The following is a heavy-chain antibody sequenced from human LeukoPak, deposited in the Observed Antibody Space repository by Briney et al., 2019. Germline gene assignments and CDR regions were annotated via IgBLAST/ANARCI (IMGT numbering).Heavy chain of an antibody. D-gene: IGHD3-10*01. CDR1: GGSISSYY. CDR2: IYYSGST. CDR3: ARQYYYGSGSYYDL. J-gene: IGHJ4*02. Sequence: SVTLSLTCTVSGGSISSYYWSWIREPPGKGLEWIGYIYYSGSTNYNPSLKSRVTISVDTSKNQFSLKLSSVTAADTAVYYCARQYYYGSGSYYDLWGQGTLVTVSS. V-gene: IGHV4-59*01.